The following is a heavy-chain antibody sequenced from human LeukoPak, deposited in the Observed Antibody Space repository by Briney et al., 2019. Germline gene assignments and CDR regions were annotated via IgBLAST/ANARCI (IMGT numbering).Heavy chain of an antibody. J-gene: IGHJ3*02. Sequence: SETLSLTCTVSGGSISSYYWSWIRQPPGKGLEWIGYIYYSGSTNYNLSLKSRVTISVDTSKNQFSLKLSSVTAADTAVYYCARAGFLKLDAFDIWGQGTMVTVSS. CDR2: IYYSGST. V-gene: IGHV4-59*08. CDR1: GGSISSYY. CDR3: ARAGFLKLDAFDI. D-gene: IGHD2-15*01.